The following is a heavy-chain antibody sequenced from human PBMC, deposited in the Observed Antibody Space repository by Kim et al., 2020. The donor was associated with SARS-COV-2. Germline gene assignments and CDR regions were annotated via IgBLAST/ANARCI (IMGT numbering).Heavy chain of an antibody. D-gene: IGHD2-8*01. V-gene: IGHV1-69*13. CDR2: IIPMFGAA. CDR3: ALPYCTTTTCNFPGYDAFDI. CDR1: GGTFSSFA. Sequence: SVKVSCKASGGTFSSFAISWVRQVPGQGLEWMGGIIPMFGAAKYAQKFQGRVTITADESTSTAYMELSSLRSEDTAAYYCALPYCTTTTCNFPGYDAFDIWGQGTMVAVSS. J-gene: IGHJ3*02.